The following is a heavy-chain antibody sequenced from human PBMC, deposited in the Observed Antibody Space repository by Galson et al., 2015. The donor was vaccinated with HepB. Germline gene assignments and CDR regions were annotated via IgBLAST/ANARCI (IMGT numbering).Heavy chain of an antibody. J-gene: IGHJ3*02. CDR3: ARRNPRIAARLATAFDDAFDI. Sequence: QSGAEVKKPGESLKISCKGSGYSFTSYWIGWVRQMPGKGLEWMGIIYPGDSDTRYSPSSQGQVTISADKSISTAYLQWSSLKASDTAMYYCARRNPRIAARLATAFDDAFDIWGQGTMVTVSS. D-gene: IGHD6-6*01. V-gene: IGHV5-51*03. CDR2: IYPGDSDT. CDR1: GYSFTSYW.